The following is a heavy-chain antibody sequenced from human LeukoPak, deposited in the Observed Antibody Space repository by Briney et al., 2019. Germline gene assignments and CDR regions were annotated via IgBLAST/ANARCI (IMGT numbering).Heavy chain of an antibody. Sequence: SETLSLTCAVYGGSFSGYYWSWIRQPPGKGLEWIGEINHSGSTNYNPSLKSRVTISVDTSKNQFSLKLSSVTAADTAVYYCARRPWGRRWYFGLWGRGTLVTASS. CDR1: GGSFSGYY. V-gene: IGHV4-34*01. J-gene: IGHJ2*01. CDR3: ARRPWGRRWYFGL. D-gene: IGHD7-27*01. CDR2: INHSGST.